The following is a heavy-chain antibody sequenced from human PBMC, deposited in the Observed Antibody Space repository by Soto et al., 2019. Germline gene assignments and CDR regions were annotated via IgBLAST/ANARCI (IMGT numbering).Heavy chain of an antibody. Sequence: GASVKVSWKASGYTFTTYYIHWVRQAPGQGLEWMGIINPSGGSTSYAQKFQGRVTMTRDTSTSTVYMELSSLRSEDTAVYYCARGRDPNIAAAGNWFDPWGQGTLVTVSS. CDR2: INPSGGST. V-gene: IGHV1-46*03. CDR1: GYTFTTYY. J-gene: IGHJ5*02. CDR3: ARGRDPNIAAAGNWFDP. D-gene: IGHD6-13*01.